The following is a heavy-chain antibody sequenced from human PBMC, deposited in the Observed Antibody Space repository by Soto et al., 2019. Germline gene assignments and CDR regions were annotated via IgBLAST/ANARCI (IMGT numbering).Heavy chain of an antibody. J-gene: IGHJ5*02. D-gene: IGHD1-20*01. Sequence: PGGSLRLSCATSGFDFSNTWIHWVRQVPGQGLVWVSRINSDGSSIIYADSVKGRFTLSRDNAKNTVHLQMSSLRVEDTAVYYCAKDWYHTIDPWGQGIPVNVS. CDR1: GFDFSNTW. CDR2: INSDGSSI. CDR3: AKDWYHTIDP. V-gene: IGHV3-74*01.